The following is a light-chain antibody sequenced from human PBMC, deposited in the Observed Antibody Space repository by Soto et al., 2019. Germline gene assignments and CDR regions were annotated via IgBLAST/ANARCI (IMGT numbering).Light chain of an antibody. J-gene: IGKJ1*01. V-gene: IGKV1-5*03. CDR3: QHYNSYSGT. CDR1: QTISSW. CDR2: KAS. Sequence: DIRMTQSPSTLSGSVGDRVTITCGASQTISSWLDWYQQKPGKAPKLLIYKASTLKSGVPSRLSGSGSGTELTLTISSLKNDDFETYYCQHYNSYSGTFGQGTKVDI.